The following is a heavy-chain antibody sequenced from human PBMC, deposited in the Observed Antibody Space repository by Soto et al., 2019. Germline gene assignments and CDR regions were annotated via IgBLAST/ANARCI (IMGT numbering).Heavy chain of an antibody. CDR1: GFTFSSYG. D-gene: IGHD5-12*01. V-gene: IGHV3-30*18. Sequence: QVQLVESGGGVVQPGRSLRLSCAASGFTFSSYGMHWVRQAPGKGLEWVAVISYDGSNKYYADSVKGRFTISRDNSKNTLYLQMNSLRAVDTAVYYCAKDQSLYSSYDGSDYWGQGTLVTVSS. CDR2: ISYDGSNK. CDR3: AKDQSLYSSYDGSDY. J-gene: IGHJ4*02.